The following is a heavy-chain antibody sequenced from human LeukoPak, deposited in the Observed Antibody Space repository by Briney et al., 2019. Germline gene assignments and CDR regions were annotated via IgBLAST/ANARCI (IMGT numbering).Heavy chain of an antibody. CDR3: ARDGDAFDI. CDR1: GYTFTGYY. V-gene: IGHV1-2*02. J-gene: IGHJ3*02. Sequence: ASVKVSCKASGYTFTGYYMHWVRQAPGQGLEWMGWINPNSGGTNYAQKFQGRVTITADESTSTAYMELSSLRSEDTAVYYCARDGDAFDIWGQGTMVTVSS. CDR2: INPNSGGT.